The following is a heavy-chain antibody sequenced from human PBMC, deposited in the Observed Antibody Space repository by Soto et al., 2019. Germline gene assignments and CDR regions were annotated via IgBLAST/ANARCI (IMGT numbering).Heavy chain of an antibody. D-gene: IGHD2-8*01. CDR1: GFTFSSYA. V-gene: IGHV3-30-3*01. J-gene: IGHJ4*02. CDR3: AKDYRVSY. CDR2: ISYDGSNK. Sequence: GGSLRLSCAASGFTFSSYAMHWVRQAPGKGLEWVAVISYDGSNKYYADSVKGRFTISRDNSKNTLYLQMNSLRVEDTAVYYCAKDYRVSYWGQGTLVTVSS.